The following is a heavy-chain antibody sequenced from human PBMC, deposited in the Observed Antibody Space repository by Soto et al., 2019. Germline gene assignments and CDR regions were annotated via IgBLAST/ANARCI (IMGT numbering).Heavy chain of an antibody. CDR1: GGSMTSGDQY. V-gene: IGHV4-31*03. CDR3: ARELPQRQGRNMDV. D-gene: IGHD1-1*01. Sequence: QVQLQESGPGLVKPSQTLSLTCTVTGGSMTSGDQYWTWIRTPPGRGLEWFGYINHRGSLYYNPSLKSRVSMSVDTSKNQFSLNLSSVTAADTAVYYCARELPQRQGRNMDVWGQGTTVTVSS. CDR2: INHRGSL. J-gene: IGHJ6*02.